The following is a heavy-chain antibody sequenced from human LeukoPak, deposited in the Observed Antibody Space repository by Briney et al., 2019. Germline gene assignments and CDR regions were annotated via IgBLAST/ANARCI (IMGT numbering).Heavy chain of an antibody. CDR3: AKEPPGAKTFDS. D-gene: IGHD7-27*01. Sequence: SETLSLTCTVSGGSISSTPYYWGWIRQPPGKGVEWIGSLCYSGSTYYNPSLKSRVTISVHTPTNQVSLLLRSVTAADTAVYFCAKEPPGAKTFDSWGQGTLVTVSS. V-gene: IGHV4-39*07. J-gene: IGHJ4*02. CDR2: LCYSGST. CDR1: GGSISSTPYY.